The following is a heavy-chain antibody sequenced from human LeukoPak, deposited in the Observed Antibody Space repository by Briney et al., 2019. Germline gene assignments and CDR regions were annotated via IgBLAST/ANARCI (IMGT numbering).Heavy chain of an antibody. CDR2: IKQDGSEK. D-gene: IGHD3-10*01. Sequence: PGGSLRLSCAASGFTFSSYWMSWVRQAPGKGLEWVANIKQDGSEKYYVDSVKGRFTISRDNAKNSLYLQMNSLRAEDTAVYYCARDGAITMVRGSPYYYYGMDVWGQGTTVTVSS. CDR1: GFTFSSYW. V-gene: IGHV3-7*01. J-gene: IGHJ6*02. CDR3: ARDGAITMVRGSPYYYYGMDV.